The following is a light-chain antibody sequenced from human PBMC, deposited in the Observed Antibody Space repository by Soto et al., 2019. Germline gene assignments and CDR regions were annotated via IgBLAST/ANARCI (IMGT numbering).Light chain of an antibody. Sequence: QSALTQPASVSGSPGQSITISGTGVSSDVGGYYFVSWYQQHPGKAPKLLIFEVSSRPSGVSNRFSGSKSGNTASLTISALQAEDEADYFCNSYSSSTSLPYVFGTGTKVTVL. CDR2: EVS. CDR1: SSDVGGYYF. V-gene: IGLV2-14*01. J-gene: IGLJ1*01. CDR3: NSYSSSTSLPYV.